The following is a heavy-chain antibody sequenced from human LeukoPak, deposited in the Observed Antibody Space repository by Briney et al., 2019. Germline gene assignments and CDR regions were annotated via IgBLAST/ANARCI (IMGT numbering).Heavy chain of an antibody. J-gene: IGHJ6*03. V-gene: IGHV4-4*07. CDR2: IYTSGST. CDR3: ARAVGSGSFQTYYYYMDV. D-gene: IGHD3-10*01. CDR1: GGSISSYY. Sequence: SETLSLTCTVSGGSISSYYWSWIRQPAGKGLEWTGRIYTSGSTNYNPSLKSRVTMSVDTSKNQFSLKLSSVTAADTAVYYCARAVGSGSFQTYYYYMDVWGKGTTVTISS.